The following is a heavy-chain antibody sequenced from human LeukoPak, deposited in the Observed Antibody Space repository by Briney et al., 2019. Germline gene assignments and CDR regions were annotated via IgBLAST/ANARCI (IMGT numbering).Heavy chain of an antibody. J-gene: IGHJ5*02. CDR1: GFTFSDYY. CDR2: ISTSGDII. V-gene: IGHV3-11*01. Sequence: PGGSLRLSCAASGFTFSDYYMSWFRQAPGKGLEWVSYISTSGDIIHYTDSVKGRFTISRDDARNSLYLQMNSLRAEDSAVYYCATSSGSSAWGQGTLVTVYS. CDR3: ATSSGSSA. D-gene: IGHD3-10*01.